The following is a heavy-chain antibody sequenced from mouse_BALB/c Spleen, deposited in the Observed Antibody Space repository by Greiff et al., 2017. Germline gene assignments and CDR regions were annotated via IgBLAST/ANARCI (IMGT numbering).Heavy chain of an antibody. D-gene: IGHD2-4*01. Sequence: EVQVVESGGGLVKPGGSLKLSCAASGFTFSSYAMSWVRQTPEKRLEWVASISSGGSTYYPDSVKGRFTISRDNARNILYLQMSSLRSEDTAMYYCARSYDYDRCFADWGQGTLVTVSA. CDR1: GFTFSSYA. J-gene: IGHJ3*01. CDR3: ARSYDYDRCFAD. V-gene: IGHV5-6-5*01. CDR2: ISSGGST.